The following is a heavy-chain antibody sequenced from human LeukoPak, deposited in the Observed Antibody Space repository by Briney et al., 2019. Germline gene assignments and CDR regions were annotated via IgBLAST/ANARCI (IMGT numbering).Heavy chain of an antibody. J-gene: IGHJ6*02. CDR1: GYTFTSYA. Sequence: ASVKVSCKASGYTFTSYAMHWVRQAPGQRLEWMGWINAGNGNTKYSQKFQGRVTITGDTSASTAYMELSSLRSEDTAVYYCARDSLLRYFDWLSYYYGMDVWGQGTTVTVSS. CDR3: ARDSLLRYFDWLSYYYGMDV. V-gene: IGHV1-3*01. CDR2: INAGNGNT. D-gene: IGHD3-9*01.